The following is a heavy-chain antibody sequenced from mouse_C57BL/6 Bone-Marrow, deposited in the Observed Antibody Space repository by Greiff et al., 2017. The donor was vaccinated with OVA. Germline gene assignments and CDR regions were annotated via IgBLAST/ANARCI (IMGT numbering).Heavy chain of an antibody. J-gene: IGHJ3*01. Sequence: QVHVKQPGAELVKPGASVKVSCKASGYTFTSYWMHWVKQRPGQGLEWIGRIHPSDSDTNYNQKFKGKATLTVDKSSSTAYMQLSSLTSEDSAVYYCATISAWFVYWGQGTLVTVSA. CDR1: GYTFTSYW. CDR3: ATISAWFVY. V-gene: IGHV1-74*01. CDR2: IHPSDSDT. D-gene: IGHD1-2*01.